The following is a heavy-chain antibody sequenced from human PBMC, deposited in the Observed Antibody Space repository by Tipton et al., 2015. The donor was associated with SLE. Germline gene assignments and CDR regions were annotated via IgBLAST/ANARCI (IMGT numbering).Heavy chain of an antibody. CDR3: ARDKYGSGWGTPGAFDI. D-gene: IGHD2-15*01. Sequence: LRLSCTVSGGSISTHYWTRIRQPPGKGLEWIGNMYYGGRPYYNPSLNSRVTISVDPSKNQFSLKLTSVTAADTAVYYCARDKYGSGWGTPGAFDIWGQGTMVTVSS. CDR1: GGSISTHY. CDR2: MYYGGRP. J-gene: IGHJ3*02. V-gene: IGHV4-59*11.